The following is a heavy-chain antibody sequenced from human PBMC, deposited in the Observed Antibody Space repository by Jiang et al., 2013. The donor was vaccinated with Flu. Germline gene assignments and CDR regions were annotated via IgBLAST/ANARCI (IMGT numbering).Heavy chain of an antibody. J-gene: IGHJ4*02. CDR2: INPSGGST. CDR1: GYTFTSYY. Sequence: EVKKPGASVKVSCKASGYTFTSYYMHWVRQAPGQGLEWMGIINPSGGSTSYAQKFQGRVTMTRDTSTSTVYMELSSLRSEDTAVYYCARAGNYYYDSSGVSGVWGQGTLVTVSS. CDR3: ARAGNYYYDSSGVSGV. D-gene: IGHD3-22*01. V-gene: IGHV1-46*01.